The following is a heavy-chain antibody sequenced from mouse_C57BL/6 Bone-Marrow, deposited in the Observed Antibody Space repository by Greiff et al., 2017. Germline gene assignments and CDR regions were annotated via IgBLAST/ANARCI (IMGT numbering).Heavy chain of an antibody. CDR3: AIRFAY. J-gene: IGHJ3*01. CDR2: IYPGDGDT. Sequence: QVQLQQSGPELVKPGASVKISCKASGYAFSSSWMNWVKQRPGKGLEWIGRIYPGDGDTNYNGKFKGKATLTADKSSSTAYMKRRSLTSEDSAVYICAIRFAYWGRGTLVTVSA. V-gene: IGHV1-82*01. CDR1: GYAFSSSW.